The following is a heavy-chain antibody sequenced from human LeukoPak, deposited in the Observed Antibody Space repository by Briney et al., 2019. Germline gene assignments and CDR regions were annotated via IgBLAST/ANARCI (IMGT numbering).Heavy chain of an antibody. CDR3: ARVVVVVAASYYYYYYMDV. V-gene: IGHV4-34*01. Sequence: SETLSLTCAVNGGSFSGYYWSWIRQPPGKGLEWIGEINHSGSTNYNPSLKSRVTISVDTSKNPFSLKLSSVTAADTAVYYCARVVVVVAASYYYYYYMDVWGKGTTVTVSS. CDR2: INHSGST. D-gene: IGHD2-15*01. CDR1: GGSFSGYY. J-gene: IGHJ6*03.